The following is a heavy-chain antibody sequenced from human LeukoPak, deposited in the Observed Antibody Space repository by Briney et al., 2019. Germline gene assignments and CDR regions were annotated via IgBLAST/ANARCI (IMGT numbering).Heavy chain of an antibody. D-gene: IGHD1-7*01. J-gene: IGHJ3*02. CDR1: GFTFSSYS. CDR3: ARDPGITGTLDAFYI. V-gene: IGHV3-48*04. Sequence: GGSLRLSCAASGFTFSSYSMNWVRQAPGKGLEWVSYISSSSSTIYYADSVKGRFTISRDNAKNSLYLQMNSLRAEDTAVYYCARDPGITGTLDAFYIWGQGTMVTVSS. CDR2: ISSSSSTI.